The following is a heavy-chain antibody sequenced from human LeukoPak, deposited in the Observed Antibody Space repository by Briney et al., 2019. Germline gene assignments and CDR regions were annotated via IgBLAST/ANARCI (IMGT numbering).Heavy chain of an antibody. D-gene: IGHD3-10*01. CDR1: GFTFSSYA. CDR3: AEDGSGSYYELCYDY. V-gene: IGHV3-23*01. CDR2: ISGSGGST. Sequence: GGSLRLSCAASGFTFSSYAMSWVRQAPGKGLEWVSAISGSGGSTYYADSVKSRFTISRDKSKNTLYLQMNSLRAEDTAVYYCAEDGSGSYYELCYDYWGQGTLVTVSS. J-gene: IGHJ4*02.